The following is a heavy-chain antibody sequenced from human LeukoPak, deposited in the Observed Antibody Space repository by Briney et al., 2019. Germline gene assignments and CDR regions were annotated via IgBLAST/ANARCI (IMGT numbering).Heavy chain of an antibody. CDR3: ARGYYYDSSGYYIPLDY. CDR1: GGSISSGDYY. Sequence: SETLSLTCTVSGGSISSGDYYWSWIRQPPGKGLEWIGYIYYSGSTCYNPSLKSRVTISVDTSKNQFSLKLSSVTAADTAVYYCARGYYYDSSGYYIPLDYWGQGTLVTVSS. CDR2: IYYSGST. V-gene: IGHV4-30-4*08. J-gene: IGHJ4*02. D-gene: IGHD3-22*01.